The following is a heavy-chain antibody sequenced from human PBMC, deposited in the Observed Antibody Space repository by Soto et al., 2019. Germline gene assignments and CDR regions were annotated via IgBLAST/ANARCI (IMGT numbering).Heavy chain of an antibody. CDR3: EREDAINWVDP. CDR2: ISYSGNT. D-gene: IGHD2-2*01. V-gene: IGHV4-61*01. Sequence: SETLSLTCTVSGVSVNTGSFYWSWIRQPPGKGLEWIGYISYSGNTNYNPSLKSRVTISVDTSKNQFSLKLTSVTAADTAVYYCEREDAINWVDPWGQGTLVTVSS. J-gene: IGHJ5*02. CDR1: GVSVNTGSFY.